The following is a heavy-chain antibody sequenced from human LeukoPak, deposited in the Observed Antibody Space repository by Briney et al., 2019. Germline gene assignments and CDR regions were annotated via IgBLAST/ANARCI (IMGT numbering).Heavy chain of an antibody. D-gene: IGHD6-13*01. CDR3: ARTLNSSSWYASLGY. CDR2: IWYDGSNK. J-gene: IGHJ4*02. V-gene: IGHV3-33*01. Sequence: PEGSLRLSCAASGFTFSSYGMHWVRQAPGKGLEWAAVIWYDGSNKYYADSVKGRFTISRDNSKNTLYLQMNSLRAEDTAVYYCARTLNSSSWYASLGYWGQGTLVTASS. CDR1: GFTFSSYG.